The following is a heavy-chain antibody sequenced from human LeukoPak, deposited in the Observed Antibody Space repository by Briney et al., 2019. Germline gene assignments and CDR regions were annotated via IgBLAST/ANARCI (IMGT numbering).Heavy chain of an antibody. CDR1: GFTFEDYA. J-gene: IGHJ4*02. CDR2: ISGNGNNI. V-gene: IGHV3-43*02. D-gene: IGHD3-3*01. Sequence: GGSLRLSCAASGFTFEDYAMHWVRQGPGKGLEWVSLISGNGNNIYYADSVKGRFTISRGNSKNSLYLQMNSLRTEDTALYYCAKDLPQYYDFWSGYYGGFDYWGQGTLVTVSS. CDR3: AKDLPQYYDFWSGYYGGFDY.